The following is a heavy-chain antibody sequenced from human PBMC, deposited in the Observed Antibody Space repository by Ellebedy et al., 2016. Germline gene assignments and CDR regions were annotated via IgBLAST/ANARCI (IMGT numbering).Heavy chain of an antibody. D-gene: IGHD3-10*01. CDR1: GFTFSPYN. V-gene: IGHV3-33*08. Sequence: GGSLRLSCAASGFTFSPYNMHWVRQAPGKGLEWVAVIWYDGSNKYYADSVKGRFTISRDNSKNTLYLQMNSLRAEETAVYYCARDYVRFGELLMRSYYYYYYGMDVWGQGTTVTVSS. CDR3: ARDYVRFGELLMRSYYYYYYGMDV. CDR2: IWYDGSNK. J-gene: IGHJ6*02.